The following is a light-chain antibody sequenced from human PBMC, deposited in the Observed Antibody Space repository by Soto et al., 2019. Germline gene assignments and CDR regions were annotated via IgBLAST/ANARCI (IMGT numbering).Light chain of an antibody. Sequence: QSVLTQPPSASGTPGQRVTISCSGSSSNIGCNTVNWYQQLPGTAPKLLIYSNDQRPSGVPARFSGSKSGTSASLAISGLQSEDEADYYCAAWDDSLNGWVFGGGTKLTVL. V-gene: IGLV1-44*01. J-gene: IGLJ3*02. CDR3: AAWDDSLNGWV. CDR2: SND. CDR1: SSNIGCNT.